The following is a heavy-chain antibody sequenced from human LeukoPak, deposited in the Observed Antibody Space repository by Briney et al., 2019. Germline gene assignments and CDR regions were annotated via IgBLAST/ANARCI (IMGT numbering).Heavy chain of an antibody. J-gene: IGHJ4*02. V-gene: IGHV3-48*01. CDR3: ARSHFTIYYFES. CDR2: ISYSSGTI. D-gene: IGHD3-10*01. Sequence: GGSLRLSCEATGFQFSTYTMSWFRQAPGKGLEWVSYISYSSGTIYYSDSVKGRFTISRDNAKNSLYLQMNSLRVEDTAVYYCARSHFTIYYFESWGQGTLVTVSS. CDR1: GFQFSTYT.